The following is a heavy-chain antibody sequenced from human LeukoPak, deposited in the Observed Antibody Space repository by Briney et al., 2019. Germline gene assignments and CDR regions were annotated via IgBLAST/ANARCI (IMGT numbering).Heavy chain of an antibody. Sequence: GGSLRLSCAASGFTFSSYSMNWVRQAPGKGLEWVSYISSSSSTIYYADSVKGRFTISRDNAKNSLYLQMNSLRAEDTAVYYCARDPYLGAAAVPDYWGQGTLVTASS. J-gene: IGHJ4*02. CDR1: GFTFSSYS. CDR3: ARDPYLGAAAVPDY. V-gene: IGHV3-48*04. D-gene: IGHD6-13*01. CDR2: ISSSSSTI.